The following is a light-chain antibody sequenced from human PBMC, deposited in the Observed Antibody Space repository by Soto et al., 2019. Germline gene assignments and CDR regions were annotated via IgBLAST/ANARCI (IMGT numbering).Light chain of an antibody. V-gene: IGLV2-11*02. J-gene: IGLJ2*01. CDR1: YSNIGNNF. CDR2: DVS. Sequence: QSALTQPPSMSAAPGQKVTISCSGSYSNIGNNFVSWYQQHPGKAPKLMIYDVSKRPSGVPDRFSGSKSGNTASLTISGLQAEDEADYYCCSYAGSYTVLFGGGTKLTVL. CDR3: CSYAGSYTVL.